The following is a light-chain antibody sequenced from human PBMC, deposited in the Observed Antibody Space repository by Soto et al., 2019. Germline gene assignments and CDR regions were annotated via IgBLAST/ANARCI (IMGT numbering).Light chain of an antibody. Sequence: QSLLREPAAVSGSPGQSITISCTGTSSDVGGFNYVSWYQQHPGKAPKLLIFDVYSRPSGISNRFSGSKSGNTASLTISGLQAEEEADYYCSSYTTRSSYVFGAGTKVTVL. V-gene: IGLV2-14*01. CDR2: DVY. CDR3: SSYTTRSSYV. J-gene: IGLJ1*01. CDR1: SSDVGGFNY.